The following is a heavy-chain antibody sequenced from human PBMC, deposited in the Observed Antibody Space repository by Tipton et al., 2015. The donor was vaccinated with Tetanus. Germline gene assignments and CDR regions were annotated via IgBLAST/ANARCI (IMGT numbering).Heavy chain of an antibody. CDR2: INHSGST. CDR1: GGSFSAYY. V-gene: IGHV4-34*01. D-gene: IGHD5-18*01. J-gene: IGHJ2*01. Sequence: LRLSCAVYGGSFSAYYWSWIRQSPGKGLEWIGEINHSGSTTYSPSFKSRVTISVDTPKNQFSLKLISLTVADTAVYYCARGGSYSYGPRGFDLWGRGTLVTVSS. CDR3: ARGGSYSYGPRGFDL.